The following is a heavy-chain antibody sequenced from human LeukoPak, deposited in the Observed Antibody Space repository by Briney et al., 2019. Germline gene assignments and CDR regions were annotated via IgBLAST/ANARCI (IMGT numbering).Heavy chain of an antibody. J-gene: IGHJ3*02. Sequence: ASVKVSCKACGYTFTSYGINWVRQAPGQGLEWMGWSNVYNGNTNNAQKLQGRVTMTTDTSTSTAYMELRSLRSDDTAVYYCASAGIDRWELLTHAFDIWGQGTIVTVSS. D-gene: IGHD1-26*01. V-gene: IGHV1-18*01. CDR1: GYTFTSYG. CDR3: ASAGIDRWELLTHAFDI. CDR2: SNVYNGNT.